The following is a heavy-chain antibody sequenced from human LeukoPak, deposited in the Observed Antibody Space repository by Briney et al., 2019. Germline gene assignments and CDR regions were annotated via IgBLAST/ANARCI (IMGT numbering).Heavy chain of an antibody. V-gene: IGHV3-43D*03. D-gene: IGHD1-26*01. J-gene: IGHJ6*03. Sequence: GGSLRLSCAASGFTFDDYAMHWVRQAPGKGLEWVSLISWDGGRTYYADSVKGRFTISRDNAKNSLYLQMNSLRAEDTAVYYCARALKGLRRRIGGTTTFEYYYYMDVWGKGTTVTISS. CDR2: ISWDGGRT. CDR1: GFTFDDYA. CDR3: ARALKGLRRRIGGTTTFEYYYYMDV.